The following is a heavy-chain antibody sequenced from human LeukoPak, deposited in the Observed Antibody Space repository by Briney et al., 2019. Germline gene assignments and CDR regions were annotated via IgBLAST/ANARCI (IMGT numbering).Heavy chain of an antibody. CDR1: GFTYSNYD. D-gene: IGHD2-8*02. Sequence: GGSLRLSCVASGFTYSNYDMTWVRQAPGKGMEWVSGISGSGGNRDYADSVKGRLTISRDNSKNTLYLQMSSLRAKDTAVYYCSKGTLSTGVYWGQGTLVTVSS. J-gene: IGHJ4*02. CDR3: SKGTLSTGVY. V-gene: IGHV3-23*01. CDR2: ISGSGGNR.